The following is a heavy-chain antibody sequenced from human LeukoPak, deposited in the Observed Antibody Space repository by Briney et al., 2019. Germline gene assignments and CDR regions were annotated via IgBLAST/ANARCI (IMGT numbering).Heavy chain of an antibody. J-gene: IGHJ4*02. Sequence: GGSLRPSCAVSGITLSSYEMNWVRQAPGKGLEWVSSISSSGSTIYYADSVKGRFTISRDNAKNSLYLQMNSLRAEDTAVYYCATLQGRSSDYWGQGTLVTVSS. CDR3: ATLQGRSSDY. CDR2: ISSSGSTI. V-gene: IGHV3-48*03. CDR1: GITLSSYE.